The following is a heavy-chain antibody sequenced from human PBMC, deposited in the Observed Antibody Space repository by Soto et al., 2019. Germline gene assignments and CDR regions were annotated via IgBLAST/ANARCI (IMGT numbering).Heavy chain of an antibody. V-gene: IGHV4-59*01. CDR2: IYYSGST. CDR1: GGSISSYY. D-gene: IGHD3-3*01. CDR3: ARDLYDFWSGYEYNWFDP. Sequence: SETLSLTCTFSGGSISSYYWSWIRQPPGKGLEWIGYIYYSGSTNYNPSLKSRVTISVDTSKNQFSLKLSSVTAADTAVYYCARDLYDFWSGYEYNWFDPWGQGTLVTVSS. J-gene: IGHJ5*02.